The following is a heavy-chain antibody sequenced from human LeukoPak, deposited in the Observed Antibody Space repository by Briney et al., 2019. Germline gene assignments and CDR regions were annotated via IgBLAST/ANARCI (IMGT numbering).Heavy chain of an antibody. CDR3: AKDGARTVAGTRSGQRWFDP. CDR2: IPDGSSNT. V-gene: IGHV3-23*01. Sequence: GGSLRLSCAASGFTFSSYAMSWVRQAPGKGLEWVSTIPDGSSNTYYADSVKGRFTISRDNSKNTLYLQMNSLRAEDTAVYYCAKDGARTVAGTRSGQRWFDPWGQGTLVTVSS. J-gene: IGHJ5*02. D-gene: IGHD6-19*01. CDR1: GFTFSSYA.